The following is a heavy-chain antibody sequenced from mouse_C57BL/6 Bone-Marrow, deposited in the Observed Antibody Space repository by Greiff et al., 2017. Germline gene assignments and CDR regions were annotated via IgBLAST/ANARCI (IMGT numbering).Heavy chain of an antibody. J-gene: IGHJ1*03. CDR2: INPNYGTT. V-gene: IGHV1-39*01. D-gene: IGHD2-3*01. CDR1: GYSFTDYN. Sequence: EVQLQQSGPELVKPGASVKISCKASGYSFTDYNMNWVKQSNGKSLEWIGVINPNYGTTSYNQKFKGKATLTVDQSSSTAYMQLNRLTSEDSAVYYCAKYDGYYVYWYFDVWGTGTTVTVSS. CDR3: AKYDGYYVYWYFDV.